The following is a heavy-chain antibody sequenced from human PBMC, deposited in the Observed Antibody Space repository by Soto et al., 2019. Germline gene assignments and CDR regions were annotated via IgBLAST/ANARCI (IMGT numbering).Heavy chain of an antibody. CDR2: IYYTGST. CDR3: TRVGGYYGDYPNFDY. J-gene: IGHJ4*02. Sequence: SETLSLTCTVSGSSISPFYWSWIRQPPGKGLEWIGYIYYTGSTKYNPSLKSRVTLSLGTSRNQLSLKLSSVTAADMAVYYCTRVGGYYGDYPNFDYWGPGTLVTVSS. V-gene: IGHV4-59*01. CDR1: GSSISPFY. D-gene: IGHD4-17*01.